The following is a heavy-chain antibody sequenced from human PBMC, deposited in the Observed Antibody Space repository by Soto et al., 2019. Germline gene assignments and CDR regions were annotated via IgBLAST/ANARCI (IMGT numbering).Heavy chain of an antibody. J-gene: IGHJ4*02. D-gene: IGHD3-10*01. CDR1: GFTFSSYA. CDR3: APAPAMVRASPPDY. V-gene: IGHV3-23*01. CDR2: ISGSGGST. Sequence: GGSLRLSCAASGFTFSSYAMSWVRQAPGKGLEWVSAISGSGGSTYYADSVKGRFTISRDNSKNTLYLQMNSLRAEDTAVYYCAPAPAMVRASPPDYWGQGTLVTVSS.